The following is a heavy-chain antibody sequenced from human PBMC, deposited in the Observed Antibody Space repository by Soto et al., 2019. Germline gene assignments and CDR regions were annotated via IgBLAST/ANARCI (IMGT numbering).Heavy chain of an antibody. CDR2: INHSGST. J-gene: IGHJ4*02. D-gene: IGHD2-15*01. CDR3: ASMGGSGRDDLDY. V-gene: IGHV4-34*01. Sequence: SETLSLTCAVYGGSFSGYYWSWIRQPPGKGLEWIGEINHSGSTNYNPSLKSLVTISVDTSKNQFSLKLSSVTAADTAVYYCASMGGSGRDDLDYWGQGTLVTVSS. CDR1: GGSFSGYY.